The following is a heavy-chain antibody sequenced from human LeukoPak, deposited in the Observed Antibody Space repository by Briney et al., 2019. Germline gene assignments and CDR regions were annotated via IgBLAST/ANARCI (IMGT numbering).Heavy chain of an antibody. J-gene: IGHJ4*02. V-gene: IGHV3-43*01. CDR2: ISWDGGTT. D-gene: IGHD3-9*01. Sequence: GGSLRLSCAASGFTFDDYTMHWVRQAPGKGLEWVSFISWDGGTTYYADSAKGRFTISRDNSKNSLYLQMNSLRTEDTALYYCAKDMCYDILTAYCPLDYWGQGTLVTVSS. CDR3: AKDMCYDILTAYCPLDY. CDR1: GFTFDDYT.